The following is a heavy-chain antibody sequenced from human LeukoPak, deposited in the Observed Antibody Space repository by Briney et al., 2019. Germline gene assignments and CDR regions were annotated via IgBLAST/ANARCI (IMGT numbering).Heavy chain of an antibody. D-gene: IGHD5-24*01. CDR2: ISANNGDI. CDR3: VKDYNYVIDY. Sequence: ASVKVSCKASGYTFSSSGFSWVRQAPGQGLEWMGWISANNGDIHPAQKFQGRVAMTTDTSTTTAYMELRSLRSDDTAVYYCVKDYNYVIDYWGQGTLVTVSS. V-gene: IGHV1-18*01. CDR1: GYTFSSSG. J-gene: IGHJ4*02.